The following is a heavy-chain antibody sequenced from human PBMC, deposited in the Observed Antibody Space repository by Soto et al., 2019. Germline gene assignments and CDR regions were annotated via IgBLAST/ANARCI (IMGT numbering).Heavy chain of an antibody. CDR2: ISSSSSYI. Sequence: PGGSLRLSCAASGFTFSSYSMNWVRQAPGKGLEWVSSISSSSSYIYYADSVKGRFTISRDNAKNSLYLQMNSLRAEDTAVYYCARDPKSQQLVREAAYWGQGTLVTVSS. D-gene: IGHD6-13*01. CDR3: ARDPKSQQLVREAAY. CDR1: GFTFSSYS. J-gene: IGHJ4*02. V-gene: IGHV3-21*01.